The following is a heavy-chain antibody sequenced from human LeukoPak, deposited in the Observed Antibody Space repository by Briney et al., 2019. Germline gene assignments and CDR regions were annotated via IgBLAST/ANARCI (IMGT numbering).Heavy chain of an antibody. CDR3: ARVGYDSSGYYWYFQR. Sequence: PSETLSLTCTVSGGSISSYYWSWIRQPPGKGLEWIGYIYYSGSTNYNPSLKSRVTISVDTSKNQFSLKLSSVTAADTAVYYCARVGYDSSGYYWYFQRWGQGTLVTVSS. CDR1: GGSISSYY. CDR2: IYYSGST. D-gene: IGHD3-22*01. V-gene: IGHV4-59*01. J-gene: IGHJ1*01.